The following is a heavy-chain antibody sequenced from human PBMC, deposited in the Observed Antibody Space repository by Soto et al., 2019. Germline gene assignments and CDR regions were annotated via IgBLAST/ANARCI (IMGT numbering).Heavy chain of an antibody. Sequence: QVQLVQSGAEVKKPGSSVKVSCKASGGTFSSYAISWVRQAPRQGLEWMGVIIPISGTANYAQKVQGRVTITADESTSTAYMELSSLRSEDTAVYYCARSQGSSTSLEIYYYYYYGMDVWGQGTTVTVSS. V-gene: IGHV1-69*01. CDR2: IIPISGTA. D-gene: IGHD2-2*01. J-gene: IGHJ6*02. CDR1: GGTFSSYA. CDR3: ARSQGSSTSLEIYYYYYYGMDV.